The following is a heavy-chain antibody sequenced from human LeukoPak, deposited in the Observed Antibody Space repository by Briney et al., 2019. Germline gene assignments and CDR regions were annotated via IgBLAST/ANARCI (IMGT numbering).Heavy chain of an antibody. J-gene: IGHJ4*02. CDR3: ARESCSGGSCYNVLDY. Sequence: SETLSLTCAVSGYSISSGYYWGWIRQPPGKGLEWIGSIYHSGSTYYNPSLKSRFTISVDTSKNKFSLKLSSVTAADTAVYYCARESCSGGSCYNVLDYWGQGTLVTVSS. CDR2: IYHSGST. D-gene: IGHD2-15*01. CDR1: GYSISSGYY. V-gene: IGHV4-38-2*02.